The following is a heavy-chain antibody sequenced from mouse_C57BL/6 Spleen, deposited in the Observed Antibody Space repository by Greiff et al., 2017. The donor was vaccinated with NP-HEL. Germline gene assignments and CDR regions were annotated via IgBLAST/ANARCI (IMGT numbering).Heavy chain of an antibody. CDR1: GFTFSSYA. V-gene: IGHV5-9-1*02. CDR2: ISSGGDYI. J-gene: IGHJ2*01. Sequence: EVMLVESGEGLVKPGGSLKLSCAASGFTFSSYAMSWVRQTPEKRLEWVAYISSGGDYIYYADTVKGRFTISRDNARNTLYLQMSSLKSKDTAMYYCTRDGSTGTGDYWGQGTTLTVSS. CDR3: TRDGSTGTGDY. D-gene: IGHD4-1*02.